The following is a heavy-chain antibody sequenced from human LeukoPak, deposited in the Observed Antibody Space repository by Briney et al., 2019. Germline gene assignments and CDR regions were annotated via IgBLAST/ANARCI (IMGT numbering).Heavy chain of an antibody. J-gene: IGHJ4*02. CDR2: IQSDKSNQ. D-gene: IGHD1-1*01. Sequence: GGSLRLSCAASGFTFSDFGMHWVRQAPGKGLQWVAFIQSDKSNQYYSESVRGRFTISRDNSNNTLYLQMNSLRTDDTAVYYCAKHSGERRPTHYWGQGTLVTVSS. V-gene: IGHV3-30*02. CDR1: GFTFSDFG. CDR3: AKHSGERRPTHY.